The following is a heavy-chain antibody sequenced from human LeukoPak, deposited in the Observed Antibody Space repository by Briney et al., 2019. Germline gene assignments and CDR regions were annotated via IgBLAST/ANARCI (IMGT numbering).Heavy chain of an antibody. V-gene: IGHV4-59*08. CDR2: IYGGRT. CDR3: ARGANWGSPDY. D-gene: IGHD7-27*01. Sequence: SETLSLTCTVSGGSLGGNCWNWIRQSPESGLEWIGRIYGGRTKYNPSLMSRVTISFDTSKNQFSLNLRSVTAADTAVYYCARGANWGSPDYWGQGTLVTVSS. CDR1: GGSLGGNC. J-gene: IGHJ4*02.